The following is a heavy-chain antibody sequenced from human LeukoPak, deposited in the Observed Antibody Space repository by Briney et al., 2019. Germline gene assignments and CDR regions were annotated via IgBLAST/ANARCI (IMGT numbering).Heavy chain of an antibody. J-gene: IGHJ4*02. D-gene: IGHD2-2*01. V-gene: IGHV3-23*01. CDR1: GFTFSSYA. CDR3: AKDHCSLNNCYVGPDY. CDR2: ISSSGGNT. Sequence: GGSLRLFCAASGFTFSSYAMSWVRQAPGKGLEWVSAISSSGGNTYYADSVKGRFTISSDYSTNTLYLQMSSLRPEDTALYYCAKDHCSLNNCYVGPDYWGQGTLVTVSS.